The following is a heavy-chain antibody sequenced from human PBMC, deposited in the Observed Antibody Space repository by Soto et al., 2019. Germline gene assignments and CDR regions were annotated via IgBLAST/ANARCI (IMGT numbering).Heavy chain of an antibody. Sequence: VSVKVSCKASGYTFTSYYMHWVRQAPGQGLEWMGIINPSGGSTSYAQKFQGRVTMTRDTSTSTVYMELSSLRSEDTAVYYCARXLKGDDYGDYYYYGMDVWGQGTTVTVSS. CDR3: ARXLKGDDYGDYYYYGMDV. CDR1: GYTFTSYY. J-gene: IGHJ6*02. CDR2: INPSGGST. V-gene: IGHV1-46*01. D-gene: IGHD4-17*01.